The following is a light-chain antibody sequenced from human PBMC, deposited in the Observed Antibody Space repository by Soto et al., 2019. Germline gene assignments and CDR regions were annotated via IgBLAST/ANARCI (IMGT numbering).Light chain of an antibody. V-gene: IGLV1-40*01. CDR2: GNI. J-gene: IGLJ3*02. CDR3: HSYDSGLSGVV. CDR1: SSNIGSHYD. Sequence: QSALTQPPAVSGAPGQRVTISYSGSSSNIGSHYDVHWYQQIPGTAPKLLIYGNINRPSGVPDRFSGSRSDTSASLAITGLQAEDEADYYCHSYDSGLSGVVFGGGTKLTVL.